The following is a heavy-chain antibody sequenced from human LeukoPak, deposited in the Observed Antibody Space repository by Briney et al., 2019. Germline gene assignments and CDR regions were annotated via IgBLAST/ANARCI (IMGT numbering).Heavy chain of an antibody. J-gene: IGHJ6*03. D-gene: IGHD3-9*01. CDR3: ARLSRGHYDILTGYPRNYYYYMDV. CDR1: GGTFSSYA. V-gene: IGHV1-69*05. CDR2: IIPIFGTA. Sequence: SVKVSCKASGGTFSSYAMIWVRQAPGQGLEWMGGIIPIFGTANYAQKFQGRVTITTDESTSTAYMELSSLRSEDTAEYYCARLSRGHYDILTGYPRNYYYYMDVWGKGTTVTVSS.